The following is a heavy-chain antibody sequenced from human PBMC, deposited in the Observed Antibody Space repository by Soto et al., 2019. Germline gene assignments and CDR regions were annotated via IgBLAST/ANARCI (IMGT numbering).Heavy chain of an antibody. CDR3: AKCRLGCTYYFDH. CDR1: GFTFSSYA. J-gene: IGHJ4*02. Sequence: EVQLLESGGGLVQPGGSLRLSCAASGFTFSSYAMSWVRQAPGKGLEWVSAISGSGGSTYYADSVKGRFTISRDNSMNTLYLQMNSLRAEDTAVYYCAKCRLGCTYYFDHWGQGTLVTVSS. V-gene: IGHV3-23*01. CDR2: ISGSGGST.